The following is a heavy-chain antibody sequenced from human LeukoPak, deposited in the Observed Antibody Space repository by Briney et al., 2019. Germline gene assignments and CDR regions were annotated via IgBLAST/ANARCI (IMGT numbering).Heavy chain of an antibody. CDR3: ARDLVGATAS. V-gene: IGHV3-48*03. CDR1: GFSVSSYE. CDR2: ISSSGSSV. J-gene: IGHJ5*02. D-gene: IGHD1-26*01. Sequence: PGGSLRLSCAASGFSVSSYEMNWVRQAPGKGLEWISYISSSGSSVQYADSVKGRFTISRDNAKNSLYLQMNSLRDEDTAVYYCARDLVGATASWGQGTLVTVSS.